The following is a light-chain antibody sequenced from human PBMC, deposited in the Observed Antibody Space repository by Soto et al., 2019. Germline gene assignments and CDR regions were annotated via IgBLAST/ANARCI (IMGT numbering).Light chain of an antibody. CDR1: SSDVGGYNY. CDR3: CSYAASSTLV. J-gene: IGLJ2*01. CDR2: DVS. Sequence: QSALTQPRSVSGSPGQSVTISCTGTSSDVGGYNYVSWYQQHPGKAPKFMIYDVSKRPSGVPDRFSGSKSGNTASLTISGLQAEDEADYYCCSYAASSTLVFGGGTKLTVL. V-gene: IGLV2-11*01.